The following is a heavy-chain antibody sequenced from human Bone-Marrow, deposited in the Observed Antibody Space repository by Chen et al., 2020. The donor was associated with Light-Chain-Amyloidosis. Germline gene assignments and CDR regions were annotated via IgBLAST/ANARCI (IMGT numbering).Heavy chain of an antibody. D-gene: IGHD6-19*01. Sequence: QMQLQESGPGLVKPSETLSLTCTVSGGSFSIYYWSWIRQPPGKGPEWIGYIYDSATTFYNPSLKSRVTISIDTLRNQFSLTLSSVTTADTALYYCATTTGSYPDAFDIWGQGTMVTVSS. J-gene: IGHJ3*02. CDR3: ATTTGSYPDAFDI. V-gene: IGHV4-59*01. CDR1: GGSFSIYY. CDR2: IYDSATT.